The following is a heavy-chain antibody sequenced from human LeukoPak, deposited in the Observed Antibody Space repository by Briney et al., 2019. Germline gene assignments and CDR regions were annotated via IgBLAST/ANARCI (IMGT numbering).Heavy chain of an antibody. V-gene: IGHV3-7*01. CDR2: IKQDGSER. CDR1: GFIFPNAW. CDR3: AREYSSDWPTRFDY. Sequence: PGGSLRLSCAASGFIFPNAWMHWVRQAPGKGLEWVATIKQDGSERYYVDSVKGRFSISRDNARNSLYLQMNSLRAEDTAVYYCAREYSSDWPTRFDYWGQGTLVTVSS. J-gene: IGHJ4*02. D-gene: IGHD6-19*01.